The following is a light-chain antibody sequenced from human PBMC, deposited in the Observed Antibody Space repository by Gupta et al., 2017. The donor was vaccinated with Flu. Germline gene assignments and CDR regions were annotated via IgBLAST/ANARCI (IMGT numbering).Light chain of an antibody. CDR1: SGDVGAYDY. J-gene: IGLJ3*02. CDR3: CSYAGTYTWV. V-gene: IGLV2-11*01. Sequence: GQSVTISCTGTSGDVGAYDYVSWHQHHPGKAPKLIIYDVSKRPSGVPDRFSGSTSGNTASLTISGLQAEDEADYYCCSYAGTYTWVFGGGTKVTVL. CDR2: DVS.